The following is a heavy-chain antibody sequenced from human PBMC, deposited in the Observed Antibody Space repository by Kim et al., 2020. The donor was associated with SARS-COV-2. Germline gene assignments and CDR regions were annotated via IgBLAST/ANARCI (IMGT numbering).Heavy chain of an antibody. CDR3: AREGGYYDSSGYYYYYYGMDV. D-gene: IGHD3-22*01. J-gene: IGHJ6*02. CDR2: INSDGSST. V-gene: IGHV3-74*01. CDR1: GFTFSSYW. Sequence: GGSLRLSCAASGFTFSSYWMHWVRQAPGKGLVWVSRINSDGSSTSYADSVKGRFTISRDNAKNTLYLQMNSLRAEDTAVYYCAREGGYYDSSGYYYYYYGMDVWGQGTTVTVSS.